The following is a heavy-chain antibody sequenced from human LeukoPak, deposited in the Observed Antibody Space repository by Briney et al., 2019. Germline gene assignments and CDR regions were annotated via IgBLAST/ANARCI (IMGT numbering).Heavy chain of an antibody. CDR3: ARHTNQQLVGFDC. J-gene: IGHJ4*02. V-gene: IGHV4-39*01. CDR1: GGSISSSSYY. Sequence: PSETLSLTCTVSGGSISSSSYYWGWIRQPPGKGLEWIGSIYYSGSTYYNPSLRSRVTISVDTSKNQFSLKLSSVTAADTAVYYCARHTNQQLVGFDCWGQGTLVTVPS. D-gene: IGHD6-13*01. CDR2: IYYSGST.